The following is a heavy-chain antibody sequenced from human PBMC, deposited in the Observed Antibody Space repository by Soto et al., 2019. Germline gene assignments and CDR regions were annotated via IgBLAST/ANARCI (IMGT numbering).Heavy chain of an antibody. CDR2: ISAYNGNT. V-gene: IGHV1-18*01. Sequence: GASVKVSCKSAGYIFIDYGGSWGRQATGQGLEWMGWISAYNGNTNYAQKLQGRVTMTTDTSTSTAHMELRSLRSDDTAVYYCARDGYCSGGSCYQYYYFDYWGQGTQVTASS. J-gene: IGHJ4*02. CDR1: GYIFIDYG. CDR3: ARDGYCSGGSCYQYYYFDY. D-gene: IGHD2-15*01.